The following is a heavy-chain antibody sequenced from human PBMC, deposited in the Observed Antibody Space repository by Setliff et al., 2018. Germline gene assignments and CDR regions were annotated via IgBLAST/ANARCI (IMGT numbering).Heavy chain of an antibody. CDR2: ISSSSSTI. Sequence: GGSLRLSCAASGFTFSSYSINWVRQAPGKGLEWVSYISSSSSTIYYADSVKGRFTISRDNAKNSLYLRMNSLRAEDTAVYYCARVAGRGRYCGGECYIPPPDSYWGQGTLVTVSS. V-gene: IGHV3-48*04. CDR1: GFTFSSYS. J-gene: IGHJ4*02. D-gene: IGHD2-21*01. CDR3: ARVAGRGRYCGGECYIPPPDSY.